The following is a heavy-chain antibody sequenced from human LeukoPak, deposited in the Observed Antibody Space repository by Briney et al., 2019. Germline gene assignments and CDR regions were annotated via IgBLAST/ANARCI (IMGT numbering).Heavy chain of an antibody. D-gene: IGHD6-13*01. CDR3: AKEGQGYSSSWYVHLSAVAGGSYYYGMDV. V-gene: IGHV3-74*01. CDR2: INIDERIT. J-gene: IGHJ6*02. Sequence: GGSLRLSCVASGFSFSTQRMHWVRQAPGKGLVWVSYINIDERITGYADSVKGRFTISRDSAKNSLYLQMNSLRAEDTAVYYCAKEGQGYSSSWYVHLSAVAGGSYYYGMDVWGQGTTVTVSS. CDR1: GFSFSTQR.